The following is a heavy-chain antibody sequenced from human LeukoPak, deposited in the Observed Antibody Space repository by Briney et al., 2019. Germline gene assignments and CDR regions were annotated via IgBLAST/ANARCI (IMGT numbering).Heavy chain of an antibody. Sequence: PSETLSLTCTVSGGSISSSSYYWSWIRQPPGKGLEWIGYIYYSGSTNYNPSLKSRVTISVDTSKNQFSLKLSSVTAADTAVYYCARVALRSFMDVWGKGTTVTVSS. V-gene: IGHV4-61*01. CDR2: IYYSGST. CDR1: GGSISSSSYY. CDR3: ARVALRSFMDV. J-gene: IGHJ6*03. D-gene: IGHD3-3*02.